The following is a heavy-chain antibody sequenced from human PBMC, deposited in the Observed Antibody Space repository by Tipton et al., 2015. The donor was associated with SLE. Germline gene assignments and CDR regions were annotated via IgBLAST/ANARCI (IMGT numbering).Heavy chain of an antibody. V-gene: IGHV4-34*01. CDR3: AKTSSRYPYFDY. CDR1: GGSFSAYP. D-gene: IGHD6-13*01. J-gene: IGHJ4*02. CDR2: INHSGST. Sequence: TLSLTCAVYGGSFSAYPWSWIRQPPGKGLEWIGEINHSGSTKYNSSLKSRVSISVDASKNQFSLKLSSVTAADTAVYYCAKTSSRYPYFDYWGQGTLVTVSS.